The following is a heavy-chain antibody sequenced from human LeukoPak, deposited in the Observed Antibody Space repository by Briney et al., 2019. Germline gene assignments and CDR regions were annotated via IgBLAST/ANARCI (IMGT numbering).Heavy chain of an antibody. V-gene: IGHV1-18*01. CDR2: ISAYNGNT. Sequence: ASVKVSCKASGYTFTSYGISWVRQAPGQGLEWMGWISAYNGNTNYAQKLQGRVTMTTDTSTSTAHMELRGLRSDDTAVYYCARVKQWLVRPDYWGQGTLVTISS. D-gene: IGHD6-19*01. CDR1: GYTFTSYG. CDR3: ARVKQWLVRPDY. J-gene: IGHJ4*02.